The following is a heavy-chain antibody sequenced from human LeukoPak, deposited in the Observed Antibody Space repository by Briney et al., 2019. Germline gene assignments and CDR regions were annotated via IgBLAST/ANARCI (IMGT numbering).Heavy chain of an antibody. V-gene: IGHV3-49*04. CDR3: TTHVLGANYYYMDV. J-gene: IGHJ6*03. D-gene: IGHD3-16*01. CDR2: IRIKGYGGTT. Sequence: GGSLRLSCTASGFTFGDYAMSWVRQAPGKGLEWVGFIRIKGYGGTTEYAASVKGRFTISRDDSKSIAYLQMNSLKTDDTAVYFCTTHVLGANYYYMDVWGKGTTVTVSS. CDR1: GFTFGDYA.